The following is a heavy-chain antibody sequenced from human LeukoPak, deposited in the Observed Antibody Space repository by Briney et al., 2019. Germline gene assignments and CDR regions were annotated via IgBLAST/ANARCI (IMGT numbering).Heavy chain of an antibody. J-gene: IGHJ1*01. CDR3: ARSHLYDSSDTDAIQH. Sequence: PGGSLRLSCAASGFTFSSYAMSWVRQAPGKGLEWVSAISGSGGSTYYADSVKGRFTISRDNSKNTLYLQMNSLRAEDTAVYYCARSHLYDSSDTDAIQHWGQGTLVTVSS. V-gene: IGHV3-23*01. CDR1: GFTFSSYA. D-gene: IGHD3-22*01. CDR2: ISGSGGST.